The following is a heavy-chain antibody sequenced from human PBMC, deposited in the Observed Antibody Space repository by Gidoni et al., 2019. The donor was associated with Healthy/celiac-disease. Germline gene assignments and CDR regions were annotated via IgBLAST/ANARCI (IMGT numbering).Heavy chain of an antibody. V-gene: IGHV3-23*01. J-gene: IGHJ4*02. CDR2: ISGSGGST. CDR1: GFIFCCHA. D-gene: IGHD3-3*01. Sequence: EVQLLDSGGGLVQPGGSLRLSCAASGFIFCCHALSWVRQAPGKGLEWVSAISGSGGSTYYADSVKGRFTISRENSKNTLYLKMNSLRAEDTAVYYCAKTVTYYDFWSGYYYFDYWGQGTLVTVSS. CDR3: AKTVTYYDFWSGYYYFDY.